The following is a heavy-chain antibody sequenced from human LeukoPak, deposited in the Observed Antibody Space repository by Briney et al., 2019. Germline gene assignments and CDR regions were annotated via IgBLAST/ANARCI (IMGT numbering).Heavy chain of an antibody. CDR3: ARGLPGHTSALGY. CDR1: GFTFSRYW. V-gene: IGHV3-74*01. D-gene: IGHD6-25*01. CDR2: INSDGSST. J-gene: IGHJ4*02. Sequence: PGGSLRLSCVASGFTFSRYWMHWVRQAPGKGLVWVSRINSDGSSTTYADSVKGRFTISRDNAKNTAYVQMNSLRAEDTAVYYCARGLPGHTSALGYWGQGTLVTVSS.